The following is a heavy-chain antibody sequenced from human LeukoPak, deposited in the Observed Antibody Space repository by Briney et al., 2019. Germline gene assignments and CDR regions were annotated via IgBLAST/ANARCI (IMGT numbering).Heavy chain of an antibody. D-gene: IGHD6-13*01. Sequence: GGSLRLSCTASGFTFGDYAMSWFRQAPGKGLEWVAVISYDGSNKYYADSVKGRFTISRDNSKNTLYLQMNSLRAEDTAVYYCARDRSAYSRQNYFDYWGQGTLVTVSS. CDR3: ARDRSAYSRQNYFDY. J-gene: IGHJ4*02. CDR2: ISYDGSNK. V-gene: IGHV3-30-3*01. CDR1: GFTFGDYA.